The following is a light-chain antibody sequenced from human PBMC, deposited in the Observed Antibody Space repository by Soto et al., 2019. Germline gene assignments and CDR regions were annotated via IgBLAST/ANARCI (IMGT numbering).Light chain of an antibody. V-gene: IGLV2-11*01. Sequence: QSALTQPRSVSGSPGQSVTISCTGTSSDVGAHNYVSWYQQHPGKAPKLIIYGVTKWPSGVPDRFSGSKSGNTASLTISGLQADDEADYYCFSYAGTSSSYVFGTGTKVTVL. CDR2: GVT. J-gene: IGLJ1*01. CDR3: FSYAGTSSSYV. CDR1: SSDVGAHNY.